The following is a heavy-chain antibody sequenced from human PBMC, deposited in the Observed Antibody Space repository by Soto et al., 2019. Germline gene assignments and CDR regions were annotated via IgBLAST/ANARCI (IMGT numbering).Heavy chain of an antibody. CDR2: ISAYNGNT. Sequence: QVQLVQSGAEVKKPGASVKVSCKASGYTFTSYGISWVRQAPGQGLEWMGWISAYNGNTNYAQKLQGRVTMTTDTPPSTAYMELRSLRSDDTAVYYCASFSIAAADPYGMDVWGQGTTVTVSS. D-gene: IGHD6-13*01. CDR3: ASFSIAAADPYGMDV. CDR1: GYTFTSYG. V-gene: IGHV1-18*01. J-gene: IGHJ6*02.